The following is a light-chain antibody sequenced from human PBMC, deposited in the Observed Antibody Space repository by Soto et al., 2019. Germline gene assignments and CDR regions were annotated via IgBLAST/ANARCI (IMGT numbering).Light chain of an antibody. Sequence: ALTWSPGTQFLSPGEGATLSCRDSQSVSTNFFAWYQQKPGQAPRLLIYGASTRATGIPDRFSGSGSGTDFTLTISRLEPEDFAVYYCQQYGRTSWTFGQGTKVDIK. CDR2: GAS. CDR3: QQYGRTSWT. J-gene: IGKJ1*01. V-gene: IGKV3-20*01. CDR1: QSVSTNF.